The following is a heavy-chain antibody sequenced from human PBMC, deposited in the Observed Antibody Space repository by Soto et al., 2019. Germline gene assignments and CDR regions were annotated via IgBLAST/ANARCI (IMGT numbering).Heavy chain of an antibody. CDR3: GKDLMGEQWLGVMHY. CDR2: LSYDGDKE. CDR1: GFSFSDYG. Sequence: QVQLEESGGNVVQPGRSLRLSCAASGFSFSDYGMHWVRQAPGKGLESVALLSYDGDKESYADSVKGRFTISRDNSKHPVCLQMNSLRPEDTAVDYCGKDLMGEQWLGVMHYWGQGTLVTVSS. V-gene: IGHV3-30*18. J-gene: IGHJ4*02. D-gene: IGHD6-19*01.